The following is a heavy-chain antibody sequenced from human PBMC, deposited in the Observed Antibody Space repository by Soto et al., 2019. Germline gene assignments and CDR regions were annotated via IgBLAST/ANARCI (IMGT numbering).Heavy chain of an antibody. CDR2: ISVTSAYT. Sequence: GGSLRLSCVASGFTFNDYYMSWIRQAPGKGLEWLSYISVTSAYTNYAESVKGRVTISRDNAQNSLYLQMNSLRAEDTALYYCAITTRSSYGPFDYWGRGTLVTVSS. CDR1: GFTFNDYY. V-gene: IGHV3-11*06. D-gene: IGHD5-18*01. CDR3: AITTRSSYGPFDY. J-gene: IGHJ4*02.